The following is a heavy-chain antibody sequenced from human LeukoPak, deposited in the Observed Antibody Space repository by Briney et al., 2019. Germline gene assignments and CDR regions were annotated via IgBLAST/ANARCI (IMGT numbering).Heavy chain of an antibody. D-gene: IGHD5-18*01. Sequence: PGGSLRLSCAASGFTFSSYSMNWVRQAPGKGLEWVSSISSSSSYIYYADSVKGRFTISRDNAKNSLYLQMNSLRAEDTAVYYCAGDQSGYSYGYYFDYWGQGTLVTVSS. CDR2: ISSSSSYI. V-gene: IGHV3-21*01. CDR3: AGDQSGYSYGYYFDY. CDR1: GFTFSSYS. J-gene: IGHJ4*02.